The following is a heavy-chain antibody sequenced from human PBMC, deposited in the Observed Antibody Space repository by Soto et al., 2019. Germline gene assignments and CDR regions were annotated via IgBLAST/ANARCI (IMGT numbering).Heavy chain of an antibody. CDR2: INHSGST. CDR3: ARDNMGYCTNGVCRNFDY. J-gene: IGHJ4*02. CDR1: GGSFSGYY. V-gene: IGHV4-34*01. Sequence: SETLSLTCAVYGGSFSGYYWSWIRQPPGKGLEWIGEINHSGSTNYNPPLKSRVTISVDTSKNQFSLKLSSVTAADTAVYYCARDNMGYCTNGVCRNFDYWGQGTLVTSPQ. D-gene: IGHD2-8*01.